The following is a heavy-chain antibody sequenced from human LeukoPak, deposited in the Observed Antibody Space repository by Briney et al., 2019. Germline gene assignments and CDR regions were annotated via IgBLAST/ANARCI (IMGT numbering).Heavy chain of an antibody. CDR3: ARGDYYGSGSYLYSWFDP. Sequence: SQTLSLTCTVSGGSISSGGYYWSWIRQHPGKGLEWIGYIYYSGSTYYNPSLKSRVTISVDTSKNQFSLKLSSVTAADTAVYYCARGDYYGSGSYLYSWFDPWGQGTLVTVSS. V-gene: IGHV4-31*03. J-gene: IGHJ5*02. CDR1: GGSISSGGYY. D-gene: IGHD3-10*01. CDR2: IYYSGST.